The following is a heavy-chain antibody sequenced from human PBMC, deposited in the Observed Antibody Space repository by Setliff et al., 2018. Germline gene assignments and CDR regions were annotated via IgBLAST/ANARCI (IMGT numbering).Heavy chain of an antibody. CDR1: GYTFTSYD. D-gene: IGHD7-27*01. CDR2: TNPNSGNT. V-gene: IGHV1-8*03. Sequence: ASVKVSCKTSGYTFTSYDINWVRQATGRGLEWLGWTNPNSGNTGYAQKFQGRVTITRNTSISTAYMELSSLRSEDTAVYYCARGLGSYYYYYMDVWGKGTTVTVSS. J-gene: IGHJ6*03. CDR3: ARGLGSYYYYYMDV.